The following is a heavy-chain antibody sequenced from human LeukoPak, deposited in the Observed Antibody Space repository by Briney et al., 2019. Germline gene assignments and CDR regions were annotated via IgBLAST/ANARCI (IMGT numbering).Heavy chain of an antibody. J-gene: IGHJ6*02. V-gene: IGHV4-4*07. CDR3: ARAGYDILTGYYNGMDV. Sequence: SETLSLTCTVSGCSISSYYWSWIRQPAGKGLEWIGRIYTSGSTNYNPSLKSRVTMSVDTSKNQFSLKLSSVTAADTAVYYCARAGYDILTGYYNGMDVWGQGTTVTVSS. CDR1: GCSISSYY. D-gene: IGHD3-9*01. CDR2: IYTSGST.